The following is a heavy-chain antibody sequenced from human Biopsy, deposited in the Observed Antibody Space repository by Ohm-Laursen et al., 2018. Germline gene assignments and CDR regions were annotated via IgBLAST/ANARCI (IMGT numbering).Heavy chain of an antibody. CDR1: GGSIISYY. J-gene: IGHJ5*02. CDR3: ARHPTGFWFDP. Sequence: GTLSLTCSVSGGSIISYYWAWLRQPPGKGLEWIGSIYNTETTFYNPSLKSRVTISVDTSTNQFSLKVSSVTAADTALYFCARHPTGFWFDPWGHGTLVTVSS. CDR2: IYNTETT. V-gene: IGHV4-39*01.